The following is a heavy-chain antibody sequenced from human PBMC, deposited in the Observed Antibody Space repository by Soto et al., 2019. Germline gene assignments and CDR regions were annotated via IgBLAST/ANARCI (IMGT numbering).Heavy chain of an antibody. J-gene: IGHJ4*02. CDR3: ARWSYLDY. CDR2: ISGSDGKT. CDR1: GFSFGSYA. Sequence: GGSLRLSCAASGFSFGSYALSWVRQAPGKGLEWVSTISGSDGKTFYADAVKGRFSISRDTSQNTLYLQMNSLRADDTAIYYCARWSYLDYWGQGTRVTV. V-gene: IGHV3-23*01. D-gene: IGHD3-3*01.